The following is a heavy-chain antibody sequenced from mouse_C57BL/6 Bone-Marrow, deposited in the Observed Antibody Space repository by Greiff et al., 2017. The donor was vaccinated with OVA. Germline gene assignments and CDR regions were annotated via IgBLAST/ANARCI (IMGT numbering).Heavy chain of an antibody. V-gene: IGHV1-69*01. CDR2: IDPSDSYT. CDR1: GYTFTSYW. Sequence: VKLQQPGAELVMPGASVKLSCKASGYTFTSYWMHWVKQRPGQGLEWIGEIDPSDSYTNYNQKFKGKSTLTVDKSSSTAYMQLSSLTSEDSAVYYCARLDSPYFDYWGQGTTLTVSS. J-gene: IGHJ2*01. D-gene: IGHD2-12*01. CDR3: ARLDSPYFDY.